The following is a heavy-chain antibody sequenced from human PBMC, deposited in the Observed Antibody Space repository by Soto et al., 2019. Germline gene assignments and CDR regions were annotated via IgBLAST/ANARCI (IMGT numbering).Heavy chain of an antibody. Sequence: EVQLLESGGGLVQPGGSLRLSCAASGFTFGSYAMSWVRQAPGKGLEWVSAISGSGGSTFYAESVKGRFTISRNNSKNTLSLQMNSLRAEDTAVYYCAKSRVVLVPVAYTWLDPWGQGTLVTVSS. CDR3: AKSRVVLVPVAYTWLDP. V-gene: IGHV3-23*01. CDR1: GFTFGSYA. J-gene: IGHJ5*02. CDR2: ISGSGGST. D-gene: IGHD2-2*01.